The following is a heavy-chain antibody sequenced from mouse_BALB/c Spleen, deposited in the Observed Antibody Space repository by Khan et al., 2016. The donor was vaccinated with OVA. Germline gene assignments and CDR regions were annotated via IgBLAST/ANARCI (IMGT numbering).Heavy chain of an antibody. J-gene: IGHJ2*01. CDR2: IDPATGNT. CDR1: GYNIKDTY. V-gene: IGHV14-3*02. Sequence: EVQLQESGAEFVQPGASVKLSCTASGYNIKDTYMHWVIQRPEQGLEWIGRIDPATGNTQYNPKFKGKATITADTPSNKAFLHLSSRTAEDTAVYYCARWPRGYWGQGTTLTVAS. CDR3: ARWPRGY.